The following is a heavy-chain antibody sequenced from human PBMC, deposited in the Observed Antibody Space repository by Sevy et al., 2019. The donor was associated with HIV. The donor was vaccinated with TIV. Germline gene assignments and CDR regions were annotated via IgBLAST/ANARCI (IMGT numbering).Heavy chain of an antibody. CDR1: GFTFSSYW. CDR3: ARDKRDIVVVPASPRGYYYYYMDV. V-gene: IGHV3-7*01. J-gene: IGHJ6*03. Sequence: SLRLSCAASGFTFSSYWMSWVRQAPGKGLEWVANIKQDGSEKYYVDSVKGRFTISRDNAKNSLYLQMNSLRAEDTAVYYCARDKRDIVVVPASPRGYYYYYMDVWGKGTTVTVSS. D-gene: IGHD2-2*01. CDR2: IKQDGSEK.